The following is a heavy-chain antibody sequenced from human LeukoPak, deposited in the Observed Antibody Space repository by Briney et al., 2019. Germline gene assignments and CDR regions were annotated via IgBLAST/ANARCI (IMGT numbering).Heavy chain of an antibody. J-gene: IGHJ4*02. CDR2: IHHSGST. Sequence: KSSETLSLTCAASGFSISSTNWWTLVRQPPGKLLELIGEIHHSGSTNYNPSLKSRVTMSVDNSKNQLSIELTSVTAADTAVYYCASHAYSSGRLVANWGQGTLVTVSS. V-gene: IGHV4-4*02. D-gene: IGHD6-19*01. CDR1: GFSISSTNW. CDR3: ASHAYSSGRLVAN.